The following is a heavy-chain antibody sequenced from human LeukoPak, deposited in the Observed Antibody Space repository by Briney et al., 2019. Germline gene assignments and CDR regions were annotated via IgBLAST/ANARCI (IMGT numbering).Heavy chain of an antibody. CDR2: INHSGST. J-gene: IGHJ4*02. V-gene: IGHV4-34*01. CDR3: ASWQWLGFGFDY. CDR1: GGSFSGYY. Sequence: SETLSLTCTVSGGSFSGYYWSWIRQPPGKGLEWIGEINHSGSTNYNPSLKSRVTISVDTSKNQFSLKLSSVTAADTAVYYCASWQWLGFGFDYWGQGTLVTVSS. D-gene: IGHD6-19*01.